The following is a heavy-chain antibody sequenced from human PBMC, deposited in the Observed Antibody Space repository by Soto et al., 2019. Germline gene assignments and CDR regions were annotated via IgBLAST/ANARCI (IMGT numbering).Heavy chain of an antibody. CDR2: INPNSGGT. Sequence: QVQLVQSGAEVKKPGASVKVSCKASGYTFTGYYMHWVRQAPGQGLEWMGWINPNSGGTNYAQKVQGWVTMTRDTSISTAYMELSRLRSDDTAVYYCARGWWGYYGSGTLGYYGMDVWGQGTTVTVSS. J-gene: IGHJ6*02. D-gene: IGHD3-10*01. V-gene: IGHV1-2*04. CDR3: ARGWWGYYGSGTLGYYGMDV. CDR1: GYTFTGYY.